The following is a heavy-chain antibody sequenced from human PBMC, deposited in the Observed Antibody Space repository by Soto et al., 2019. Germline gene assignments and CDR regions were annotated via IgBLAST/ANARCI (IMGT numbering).Heavy chain of an antibody. Sequence: QVQLVQSWAEVKKPGSSVKVSCKASGGTFSSYTISWVRQAPGQGLEWMARIIPILGIANYAQKFQGRVTITADKSTSTAYMELSSLRSEDTAVYYCARFRGSYGMDVWGQGTTVTVSS. D-gene: IGHD3-10*01. CDR3: ARFRGSYGMDV. J-gene: IGHJ6*02. V-gene: IGHV1-69*02. CDR2: IIPILGIA. CDR1: GGTFSSYT.